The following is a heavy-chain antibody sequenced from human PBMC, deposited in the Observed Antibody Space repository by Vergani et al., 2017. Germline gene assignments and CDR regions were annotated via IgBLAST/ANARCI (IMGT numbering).Heavy chain of an antibody. CDR1: GGSISSYY. J-gene: IGHJ4*02. V-gene: IGHV4-59*01. CDR3: ARDRGGLGYFDY. D-gene: IGHD4-23*01. Sequence: QVQLQESGPGPVKPSETLSLTCTVSGGSISSYYWSWIRQPPGKGLEWIGYIYYSGSTNYNPSLKSRVTISVDTSKNQFSLKLSSVTAADTAVYYCARDRGGLGYFDYWGQGTLVTVSS. CDR2: IYYSGST.